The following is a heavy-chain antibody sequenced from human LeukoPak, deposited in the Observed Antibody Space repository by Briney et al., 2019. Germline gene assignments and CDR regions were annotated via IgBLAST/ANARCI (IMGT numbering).Heavy chain of an antibody. CDR3: ARDMGPGRLWSGYNGY. J-gene: IGHJ4*02. V-gene: IGHV1-69*06. CDR1: GYTFTSYA. CDR2: IIPIFGTA. Sequence: ASVKVSCKASGYTFTSYAISWVRQAPGQGLEWMGGIIPIFGTANYAQKFQGRVTITADKSTSTAYMELSSLRSEDTAVYYCARDMGPGRLWSGYNGYWGQGTLVTVSS. D-gene: IGHD3-3*01.